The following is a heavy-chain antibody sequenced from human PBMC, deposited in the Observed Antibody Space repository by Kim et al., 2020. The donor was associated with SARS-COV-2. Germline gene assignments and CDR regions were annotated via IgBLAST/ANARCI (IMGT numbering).Heavy chain of an antibody. CDR3: VRPGIAAGDYFFDH. D-gene: IGHD6-13*01. Sequence: GESLKISCRAFGYRFTSYWIGWVRQKPGKGLEWVGIVNPTDSDVKYNSAFRGQVTISADQSISTAFLQWSSLQASDTATYYCVRPGIAAGDYFFDHWCQG. J-gene: IGHJ4*02. CDR1: GYRFTSYW. CDR2: VNPTDSDV. V-gene: IGHV5-51*01.